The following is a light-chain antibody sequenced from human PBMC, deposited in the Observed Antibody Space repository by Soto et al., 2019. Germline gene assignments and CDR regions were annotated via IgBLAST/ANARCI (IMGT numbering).Light chain of an antibody. CDR2: NND. CDR1: SSNIGSNT. CDR3: AAWDDSLTAVL. V-gene: IGLV1-44*01. Sequence: QSVLTQPPSASGTPGQSVTISCSGSSSNIGSNTVNWYQQLLGAAPKLLIHNNDQRPSGVPDRFSGSKSDTSASLAISGLQSADEADYYCAAWDDSLTAVLFGGGTKLTVL. J-gene: IGLJ3*02.